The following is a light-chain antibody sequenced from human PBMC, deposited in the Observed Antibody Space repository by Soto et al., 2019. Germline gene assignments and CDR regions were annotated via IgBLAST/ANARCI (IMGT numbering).Light chain of an antibody. CDR3: RSYTTSSTRV. CDR2: EVS. CDR1: SSDVGIYNY. J-gene: IGLJ1*01. Sequence: QSALTQPASVSGSPGQSIGISCTGSSSDVGIYNYVSWYQQHPGKVPKLIIYEVSNRPSGVSNRFSGSKSGNTASLTISGVQAEDEADYYCRSYTTSSTRVFADGTKVTVL. V-gene: IGLV2-14*01.